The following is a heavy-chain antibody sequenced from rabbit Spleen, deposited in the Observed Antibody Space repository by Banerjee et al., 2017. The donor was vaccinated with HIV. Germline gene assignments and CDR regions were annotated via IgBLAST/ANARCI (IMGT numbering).Heavy chain of an antibody. V-gene: IGHV1S40*01. Sequence: VESGGGLVQPGTSLTLTCTASGFSGFSFSSSYDMCWVRQAPGKGLEWIACIDTGSSGFTYFASWAKGRFTISKTSSTTVTLQMTSLTAADTATYFCARDGAGGSYFALWGPGTLVTVS. CDR1: GFSGFSFSSSYD. J-gene: IGHJ4*01. CDR2: IDTGSSGFT. D-gene: IGHD8-1*01. CDR3: ARDGAGGSYFAL.